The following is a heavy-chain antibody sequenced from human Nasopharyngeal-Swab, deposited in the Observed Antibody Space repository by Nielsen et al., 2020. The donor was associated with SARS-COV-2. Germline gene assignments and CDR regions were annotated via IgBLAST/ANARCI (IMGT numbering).Heavy chain of an antibody. J-gene: IGHJ5*02. D-gene: IGHD3-10*01. CDR3: ARVMVRGVQGSVRAGPFDP. Sequence: ASVKVSCKASGYTFTSYAMHWVRQAPGQRLEWMGWINAGNGNTKYSQKFQGRVTITRDTSASTAYMELSSLRSEDTAAYYCARVMVRGVQGSVRAGPFDPWGQGTLVTVSS. CDR1: GYTFTSYA. V-gene: IGHV1-3*01. CDR2: INAGNGNT.